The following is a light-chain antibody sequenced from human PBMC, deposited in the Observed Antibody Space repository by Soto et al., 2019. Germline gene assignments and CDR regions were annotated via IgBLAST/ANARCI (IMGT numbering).Light chain of an antibody. J-gene: IGKJ1*01. CDR1: ESGNSN. V-gene: IGKV3-15*01. CDR2: GAS. CDR3: QQYFNWRS. Sequence: EIVMTQSPATLSVSAGEVATLSCSASESGNSNLAWFQQKPGQPPKLLISGASTRAAGVPARFSGSGSGTEFPLTISSLQSEDFAVYHCQQYFNWRSFGQGTKVEVK.